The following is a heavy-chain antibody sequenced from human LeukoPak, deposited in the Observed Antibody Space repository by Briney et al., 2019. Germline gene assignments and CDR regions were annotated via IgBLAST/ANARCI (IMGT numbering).Heavy chain of an antibody. CDR2: IRSYSSYI. V-gene: IGHV3-21*01. CDR3: ARYSEVYYYVDV. CDR1: GITFSSYS. J-gene: IGHJ6*03. Sequence: PGGSLRLSCVASGITFSSYSMNWVRQAPGKGLEWVATIRSYSSYIHYADSVKGRFIISRDDAKKSMYLQMNSLRVEDTAVYFCARYSEVYYYVDVWGTGTTVTVSS. D-gene: IGHD2-21*01.